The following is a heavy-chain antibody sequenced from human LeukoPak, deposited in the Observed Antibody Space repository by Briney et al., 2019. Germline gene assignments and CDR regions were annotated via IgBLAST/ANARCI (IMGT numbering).Heavy chain of an antibody. CDR2: ISVSGGSP. Sequence: PGGPVRLSCAASGFPLSSYAMSGVRQAPGRGLEWVSGISVSGGSPYYEDSVKGRFTLSRENAKNSLFLQMTSLRAEDTAVYYCASGPYYCYYMDVWGKGTTVTISS. J-gene: IGHJ6*03. CDR1: GFPLSSYA. V-gene: IGHV3-23*01. CDR3: ASGPYYCYYMDV.